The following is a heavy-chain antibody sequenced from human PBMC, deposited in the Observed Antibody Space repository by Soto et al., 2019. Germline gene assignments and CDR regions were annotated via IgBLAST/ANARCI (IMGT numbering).Heavy chain of an antibody. Sequence: SETLSLTCTVSGGSISSYYWSWIRQPPGKGLEWIGYIYYRGSTNYNPSLKSRVTISGDTSKNQCSLKLSSVAAADTAVYFCARGDVPYDLLTRSLYYFDYWGQRTLVPVS. CDR3: ARGDVPYDLLTRSLYYFDY. V-gene: IGHV4-59*01. CDR1: GGSISSYY. CDR2: IYYRGST. J-gene: IGHJ4*02. D-gene: IGHD3-9*01.